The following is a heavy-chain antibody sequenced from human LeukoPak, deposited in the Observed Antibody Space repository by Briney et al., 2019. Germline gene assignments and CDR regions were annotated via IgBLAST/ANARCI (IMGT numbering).Heavy chain of an antibody. CDR2: IYYSGST. Sequence: SETLSLTCTVSGGSINYYYWSWIRQPPGKGLEWIGYIYYSGSTNYTPSLKSRVTISVDTSKNQFSLKLSSVTAADTAVYYCARHRYMDVWGKGTTVTVSS. V-gene: IGHV4-59*08. J-gene: IGHJ6*03. CDR3: ARHRYMDV. CDR1: GGSINYYY.